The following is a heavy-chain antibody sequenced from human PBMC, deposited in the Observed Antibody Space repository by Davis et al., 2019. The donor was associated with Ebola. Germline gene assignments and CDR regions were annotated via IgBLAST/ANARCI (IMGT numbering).Heavy chain of an antibody. CDR2: ISYDGSNK. V-gene: IGHV3-30-3*01. Sequence: GESLKISCAASGFTFSSYAMHWVRQAPGKGLEWVAVISYDGSNKYYADSVKGRFTISRDNSKNTLYLQMNSLRAEDTAVYYCARDRYYSSSSDVYYYYYGMDVWGKGTTVTVSS. J-gene: IGHJ6*04. D-gene: IGHD6-6*01. CDR1: GFTFSSYA. CDR3: ARDRYYSSSSDVYYYYYGMDV.